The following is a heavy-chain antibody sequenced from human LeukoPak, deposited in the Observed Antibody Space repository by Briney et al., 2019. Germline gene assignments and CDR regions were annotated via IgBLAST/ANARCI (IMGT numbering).Heavy chain of an antibody. V-gene: IGHV3-21*04. CDR2: ISSSSSYI. CDR1: GFTFSSYS. D-gene: IGHD1-26*01. CDR3: AKDTGRELLLVFDY. J-gene: IGHJ4*02. Sequence: GGSLRLSCAASGFTFSSYSMNWVRQAPGKGLEWVSSISSSSSYIYYADSVKGRFTISRDNAKNSLYLQMNSLRAEDTALYYCAKDTGRELLLVFDYWGQGTLVTVSS.